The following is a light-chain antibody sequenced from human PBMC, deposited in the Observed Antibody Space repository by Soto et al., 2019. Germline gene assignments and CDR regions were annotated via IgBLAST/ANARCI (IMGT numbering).Light chain of an antibody. Sequence: QSALTQPPSASGSPGQSVTISCTGTSRDIGAYNYVSWYQQHPGQAPKLIIYEVFRRPSGVPDSFSGSKSGNTASLTVSGLQPGDEADYYCSSYAGRETGVFGPGTKLTVL. CDR3: SSYAGRETGV. J-gene: IGLJ1*01. CDR2: EVF. CDR1: SRDIGAYNY. V-gene: IGLV2-8*01.